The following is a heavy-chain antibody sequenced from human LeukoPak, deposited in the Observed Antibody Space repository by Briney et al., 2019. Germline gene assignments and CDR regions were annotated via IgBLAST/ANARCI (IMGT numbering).Heavy chain of an antibody. CDR3: ARARIGGVFDY. CDR1: GFTFSSYT. CDR2: ISSTNSYI. J-gene: IGHJ4*02. Sequence: GGSLRLSCAASGFTFSSYTMNWVRQAPGKGLEWVSSISSTNSYIYYADSVKGRFTISRDNAKNSLYLQMNSLRAEDTAVYYCARARIGGVFDYWGQGTLVTVSS. D-gene: IGHD3-16*01. V-gene: IGHV3-21*01.